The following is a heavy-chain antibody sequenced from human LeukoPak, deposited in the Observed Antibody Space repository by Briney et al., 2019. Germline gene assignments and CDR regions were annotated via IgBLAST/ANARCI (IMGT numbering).Heavy chain of an antibody. D-gene: IGHD1-26*01. CDR2: ISGSGGST. CDR1: GFTFSSYA. V-gene: IGHV3-23*01. Sequence: PGGSLRLSCAASGFTFSSYAMSWVRQAPGKGLEWVSAISGSGGSTYYADSVKGRFTISRDNSKNSLYLQMNSLRAEDTALYYCAKDNGPWEHSGSYYSFDYWGQGTLVTVSS. CDR3: AKDNGPWEHSGSYYSFDY. J-gene: IGHJ4*02.